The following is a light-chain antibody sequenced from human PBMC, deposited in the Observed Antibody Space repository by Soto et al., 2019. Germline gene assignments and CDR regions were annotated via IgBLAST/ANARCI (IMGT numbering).Light chain of an antibody. CDR1: QSVSTW. V-gene: IGKV1-5*03. CDR3: QQYHTYWT. J-gene: IGKJ1*01. Sequence: DIQMTQSPSTLSASVGDRVTITCRASQSVSTWLAWYQQKPGKAPKLLISKASTLETGVPATFSGSGSGTEFTLTISSLQPDDFATYYCQQYHTYWTFGQGTKVEF. CDR2: KAS.